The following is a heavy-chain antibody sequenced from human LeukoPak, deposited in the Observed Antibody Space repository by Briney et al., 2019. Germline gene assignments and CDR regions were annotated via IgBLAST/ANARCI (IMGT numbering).Heavy chain of an antibody. J-gene: IGHJ3*02. CDR1: GGSFSGYY. D-gene: IGHD6-13*01. CDR2: INHSGST. Sequence: PSETLSLTCAVYGGSFSGYYWSWIRQPPGKGLEWIGEINHSGSTNYNPSLKSRVTISVDTSKNQFSLKLSSVTAADTAVYYCARHPYSSSPRAFDIWGQGTMVTVSS. V-gene: IGHV4-34*01. CDR3: ARHPYSSSPRAFDI.